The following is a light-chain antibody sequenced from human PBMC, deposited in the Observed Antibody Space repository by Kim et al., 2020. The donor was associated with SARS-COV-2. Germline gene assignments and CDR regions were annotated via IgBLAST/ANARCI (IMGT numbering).Light chain of an antibody. Sequence: SYELTQPPSVYVSPGQTASITCSGDKLGDKYACWYQQKPGQSPVVVIYQVRKRPSGIPERFSGSNSGNTATLTISGTQAMDEADYYCQAWDSSTVVFGGGTQLTVL. CDR1: KLGDKY. J-gene: IGLJ2*01. V-gene: IGLV3-1*01. CDR3: QAWDSSTVV. CDR2: QVR.